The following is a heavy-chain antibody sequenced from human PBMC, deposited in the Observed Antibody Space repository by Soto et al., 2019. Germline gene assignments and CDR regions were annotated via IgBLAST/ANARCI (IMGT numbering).Heavy chain of an antibody. CDR3: TTEGGHQDVFDY. CDR1: GFTFSDAW. J-gene: IGHJ4*02. V-gene: IGHV3-15*07. CDR2: IKSKTDGGTT. Sequence: GGSLRLSCAASGFTFSDAWINWVRQAPGKGLEWVGRIKSKTDGGTTDYAAPVKGRFTISRDDSKNTLYLQMNSLKTEDTAVYYCTTEGGHQDVFDYWGQGTLVTVSS. D-gene: IGHD3-16*01.